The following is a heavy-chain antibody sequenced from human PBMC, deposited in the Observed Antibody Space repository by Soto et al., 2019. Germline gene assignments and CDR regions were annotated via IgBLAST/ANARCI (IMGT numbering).Heavy chain of an antibody. D-gene: IGHD2-8*01. CDR3: ASGTNRAFLAY. V-gene: IGHV3-11*01. Sequence: GGSLRLSCAASGFTFSDYYMSWIRQAPGKGLEWVSYISSRSSTIFYADSVKGRFTISRDNVKNSLYLQMNSLRAEDTAVYYCASGTNRAFLAYSSQGILVTVSS. CDR1: GFTFSDYY. CDR2: ISSRSSTI. J-gene: IGHJ4*02.